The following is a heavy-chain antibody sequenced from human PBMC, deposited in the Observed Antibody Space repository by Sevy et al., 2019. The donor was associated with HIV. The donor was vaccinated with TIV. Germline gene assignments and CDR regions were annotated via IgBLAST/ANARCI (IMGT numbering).Heavy chain of an antibody. CDR2: ISYDGSNK. CDR1: GFTFSSYG. J-gene: IGHJ6*02. Sequence: GGSLRLSCAASGFTFSSYGMHWVRQAPGKGLEWVAVISYDGSNKYYADSVKGRFTISRDNSKNTLYLQMNSLRAEDTAVYYCAKVAYDFWSPQGLDYYYGMHVWGQGTTVTVSS. D-gene: IGHD3-3*01. V-gene: IGHV3-30*18. CDR3: AKVAYDFWSPQGLDYYYGMHV.